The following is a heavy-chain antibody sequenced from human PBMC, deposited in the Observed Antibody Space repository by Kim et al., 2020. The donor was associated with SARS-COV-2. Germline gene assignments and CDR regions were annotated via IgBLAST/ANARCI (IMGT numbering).Heavy chain of an antibody. J-gene: IGHJ6*02. V-gene: IGHV1-46*01. CDR2: INPSGGST. D-gene: IGHD3-16*01. Sequence: ASVKVSCKASGYTFTSYYMHWVRQAPGQGLEWMGIINPSGGSTSYAQKFQGRVTMTRDTSTSTVYMELSSLRSEDTAVYYCARYSHGGRLPLYGMDVWGQGTTVTVSS. CDR1: GYTFTSYY. CDR3: ARYSHGGRLPLYGMDV.